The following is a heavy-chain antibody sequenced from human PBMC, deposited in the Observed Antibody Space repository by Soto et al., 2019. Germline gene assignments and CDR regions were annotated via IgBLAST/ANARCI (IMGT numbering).Heavy chain of an antibody. CDR1: GGSISSGDYF. CDR3: ARLRFIHSGYDFGTFLDAFDI. CDR2: IYYSGST. J-gene: IGHJ3*02. D-gene: IGHD5-12*01. V-gene: IGHV4-61*08. Sequence: PSETLSLTCTVSGGSISSGDYFWSWIRQSPGKGLEWIGYIYYSGSTNYNPSLKSRVTISVDTSKNQFSLKLSSVTAADTAVYYCARLRFIHSGYDFGTFLDAFDIWGQGTMVTVSS.